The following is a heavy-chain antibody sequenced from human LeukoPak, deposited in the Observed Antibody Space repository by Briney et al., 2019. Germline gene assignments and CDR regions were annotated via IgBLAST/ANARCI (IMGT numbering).Heavy chain of an antibody. CDR1: GFTFSSYG. CDR2: ISYDGSNK. CDR3: AKTRGGELLLRYFDY. V-gene: IGHV3-30*18. D-gene: IGHD2-21*02. Sequence: GGSLRLSCAASGFTFSSYGMHWVRQAPGKGLEWVAVISYDGSNKYYADSVKGRFTISRDNSKNTLYLQMNSLRAEDTAVYYCAKTRGGELLLRYFDYWGQGTLVTVSS. J-gene: IGHJ4*02.